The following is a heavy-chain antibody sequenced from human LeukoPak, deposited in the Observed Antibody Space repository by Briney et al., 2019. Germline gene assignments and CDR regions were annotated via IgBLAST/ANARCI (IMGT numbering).Heavy chain of an antibody. V-gene: IGHV4-30-2*01. J-gene: IGHJ4*02. CDR2: IYHSRST. D-gene: IGHD2-15*01. CDR3: ARVRGGSIDY. Sequence: PSETLSLTCAVSGGSISSGGYSWSWIRQPPGKGLEWIGYIYHSRSTYYNPSPKSRVTISVDRSKNQFSLKLSSVTAADTAVYYCARVRGGSIDYWGQGTLVTVSS. CDR1: GGSISSGGYS.